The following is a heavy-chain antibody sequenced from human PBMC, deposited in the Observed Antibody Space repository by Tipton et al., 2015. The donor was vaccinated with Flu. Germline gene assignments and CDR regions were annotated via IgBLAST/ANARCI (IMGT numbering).Heavy chain of an antibody. D-gene: IGHD7-27*01. CDR1: GGSFSGYY. V-gene: IGHV4-34*01. J-gene: IGHJ4*02. CDR3: ATKFANWGVWEPRDY. CDR2: INHSGST. Sequence: TLSLTCAVYGGSFSGYYWSWIRQPPGKGLEWIGEINHSGSTNYNPSLKSRVTISADTSKKQFSLKLNSVTAADTAVYFCATKFANWGVWEPRDYWGQGPLVTVS.